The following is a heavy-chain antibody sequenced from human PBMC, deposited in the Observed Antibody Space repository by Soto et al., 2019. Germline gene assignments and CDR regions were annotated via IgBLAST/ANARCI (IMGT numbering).Heavy chain of an antibody. Sequence: GASVKVSCKASGGTLSSYAISWVRQAPGQGLEWMGGIIPIFATSNYAQKFQGRVTITADDFTNTAYMELSSLRSEDTAVYYCAKYSVVATDAFDIWGQGTMVTVSS. D-gene: IGHD1-26*01. CDR3: AKYSVVATDAFDI. J-gene: IGHJ3*02. CDR2: IIPIFATS. V-gene: IGHV1-69*13. CDR1: GGTLSSYA.